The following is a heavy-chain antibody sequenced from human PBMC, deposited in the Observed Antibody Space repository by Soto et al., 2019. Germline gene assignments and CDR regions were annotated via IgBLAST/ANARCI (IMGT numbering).Heavy chain of an antibody. CDR1: GYTFTSYG. D-gene: IGHD7-27*01. V-gene: IGHV1-18*01. J-gene: IGHJ4*02. CDR2: LSTSNGYT. CDR3: VNDRDLSGGVSGF. Sequence: QVKLVQSGAEVKKPGASVKVSCKAFGYTFTSYGINCVRQAPGQGLEWMGWLSTSNGYTSYAQTVQGRVTMTRDTATRKAYMVQRGVTSDYSCVYDCVNDRDLSGGVSGFWGQGSLVTVSS.